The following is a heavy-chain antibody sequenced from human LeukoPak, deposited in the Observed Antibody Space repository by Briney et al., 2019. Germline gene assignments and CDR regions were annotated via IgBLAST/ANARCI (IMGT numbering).Heavy chain of an antibody. J-gene: IGHJ4*02. CDR3: VRDYIAGAYSPFDY. D-gene: IGHD2-15*01. V-gene: IGHV3-23*01. CDR2: ITGSGGDT. Sequence: PGGSLRLSCAASGFTFRKYAMSRVRQAPGQGLEWVSGITGSGGDTYYADSVEGRFTVSRDNSRNTLYLQMDSLNAEDTAVYYCVRDYIAGAYSPFDYWGQGTLLPVSS. CDR1: GFTFRKYA.